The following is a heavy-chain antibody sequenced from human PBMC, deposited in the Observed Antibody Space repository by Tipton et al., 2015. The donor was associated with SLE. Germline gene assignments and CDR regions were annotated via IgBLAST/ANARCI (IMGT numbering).Heavy chain of an antibody. CDR2: IHTSGST. D-gene: IGHD6-13*01. CDR1: GHSITNYY. Sequence: TLSLTCTVSGHSITNYYWSWIRHPAGKGLGCIGRIHTSGSTNYNPSLKSRVTMSVDTSKNQVSLKLSSVTAADTALYYCARRRGSSWYEDYFDYWGQGTLVTVSS. V-gene: IGHV4-4*07. J-gene: IGHJ4*02. CDR3: ARRRGSSWYEDYFDY.